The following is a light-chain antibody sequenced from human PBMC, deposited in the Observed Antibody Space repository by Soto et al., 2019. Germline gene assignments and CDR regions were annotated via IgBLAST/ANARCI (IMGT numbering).Light chain of an antibody. Sequence: QPASVSGSPGQSITISCTGPSSDVGGYNYVSWYQSHPGKAPQLMIYDVTTRASGVSNRFSGSKSGNTASLTISGLQTEDEADYYCSSYGSGSTLVVFGGGTKLTVL. CDR1: SSDVGGYNY. V-gene: IGLV2-14*03. J-gene: IGLJ3*02. CDR2: DVT. CDR3: SSYGSGSTLVV.